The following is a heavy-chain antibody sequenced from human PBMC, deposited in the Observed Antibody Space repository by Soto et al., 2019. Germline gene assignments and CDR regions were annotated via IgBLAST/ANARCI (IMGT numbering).Heavy chain of an antibody. CDR2: ISSSSSYI. CDR1: GFTISSYS. J-gene: IGHJ5*02. CDR3: ERDKAAPSYNWFDP. Sequence: GGSLRLSCAASGFTISSYSMNWVRQAPGKGLEWVSSISSSSSYIYYADSVKGRFTISRDNAKNSLYLQMNSLRAEDTAVYYCERDKAAPSYNWFDPWRQGTLVTVSS. D-gene: IGHD6-13*01. V-gene: IGHV3-21*01.